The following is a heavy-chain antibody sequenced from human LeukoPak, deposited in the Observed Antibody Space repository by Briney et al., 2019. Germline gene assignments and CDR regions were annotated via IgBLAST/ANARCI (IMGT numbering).Heavy chain of an antibody. CDR2: IYYSGST. Sequence: SETLSLTCTVSGGSISSYYWSWLRQPPGKGLEWIGYIYYSGSTNYNPSLKSRVTISVDTSKNQFSLKLSSVTAADTAVYYCAREDGVNYSSSWYVDYWGQGTLVTVSS. CDR1: GGSISSYY. V-gene: IGHV4-59*12. D-gene: IGHD6-13*01. J-gene: IGHJ4*02. CDR3: AREDGVNYSSSWYVDY.